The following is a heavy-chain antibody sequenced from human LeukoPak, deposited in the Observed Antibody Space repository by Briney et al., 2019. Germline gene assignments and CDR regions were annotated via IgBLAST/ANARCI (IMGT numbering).Heavy chain of an antibody. CDR3: AKDRCSNGIGCFYYYMDV. CDR1: GFTFSRYA. CDR2: ILYDGSNK. Sequence: PGGSPRLSCAASGFTFSRYAMHWVRQAPGKGLEWVAVILYDGSNKYYADSVKGRFSISRDSSKNTLYLQMNSLRAEDTAVYYCAKDRCSNGIGCFYYYMDVWGKGTTVTISS. D-gene: IGHD2-8*01. J-gene: IGHJ6*03. V-gene: IGHV3-30*04.